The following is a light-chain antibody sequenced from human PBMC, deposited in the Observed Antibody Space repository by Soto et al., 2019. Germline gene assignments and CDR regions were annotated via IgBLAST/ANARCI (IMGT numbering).Light chain of an antibody. V-gene: IGKV3-11*01. CDR2: DAS. Sequence: EIVLTQSPATLSLSPGERATLSCRASQSVSSYLAWYQQKPGQAPRLLIYDASNRATGIPARFSGSGSGTDFTLTISSLEPEDFAVYFCHQGSNWPLTFGGGTKVDIK. J-gene: IGKJ4*01. CDR1: QSVSSY. CDR3: HQGSNWPLT.